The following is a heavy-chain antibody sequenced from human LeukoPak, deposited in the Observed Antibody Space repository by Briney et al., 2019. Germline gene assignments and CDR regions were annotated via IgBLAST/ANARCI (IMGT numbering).Heavy chain of an antibody. CDR3: ARGSSGSYYTLFDY. CDR1: GFTFSSYG. D-gene: IGHD1-26*01. CDR2: ITSSSTYI. J-gene: IGHJ4*02. Sequence: GGSLRLSCAASGFTFSSYGMNWVRQAPGKGLEWVSSITSSSTYIYYADSMKGRFTISRDNAKNSLYPQMDSLRAEDTAVYYCARGSSGSYYTLFDYWGQGTLVTVSS. V-gene: IGHV3-21*01.